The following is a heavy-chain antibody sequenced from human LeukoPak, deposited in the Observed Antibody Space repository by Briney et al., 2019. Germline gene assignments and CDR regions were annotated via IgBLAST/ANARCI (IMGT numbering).Heavy chain of an antibody. D-gene: IGHD3-9*01. CDR3: ARVIADNYDILTGYPQGFYYYGMDV. V-gene: IGHV1-58*02. J-gene: IGHJ6*02. CDR1: GFTFTSST. CDR2: IVVGSGNT. Sequence: GASVKVSCKASGFTFTSSTMQWVRQARGQRLEWIGWIVVGSGNTHYAQKFQERVTITRDMSTSTAYMELSSLRSEDTAVYYCARVIADNYDILTGYPQGFYYYGMDVWGQGTTVTVSS.